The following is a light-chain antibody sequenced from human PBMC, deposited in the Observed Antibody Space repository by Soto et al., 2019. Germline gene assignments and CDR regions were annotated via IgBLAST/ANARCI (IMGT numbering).Light chain of an antibody. CDR3: QQYNSYSQT. CDR1: QSISSW. V-gene: IGKV1-5*01. Sequence: DIQMTQSPSTLSASVGDRVTITCRASQSISSWLAWYQQKPGKAPKLLIYDASSLESGVPSRFSGSGSGTEFTLTISSLQPDDFATYYCQQYNSYSQTFGQGTXVDIK. CDR2: DAS. J-gene: IGKJ1*01.